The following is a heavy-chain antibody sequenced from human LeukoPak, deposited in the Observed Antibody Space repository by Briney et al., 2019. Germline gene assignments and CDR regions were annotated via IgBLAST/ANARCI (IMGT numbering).Heavy chain of an antibody. CDR3: ARAVGVTDY. D-gene: IGHD1-26*01. CDR1: GFTFSSYW. J-gene: IGHJ4*02. CDR2: INTDGSIT. Sequence: PGGSLRLSCAASGFTFSSYWMHWVRHAPGNGLVWVSRINTDGSITTYADSVKGRFTISRDNTKNTLYLHMNSLRAEDTAVYYCARAVGVTDYWGQGTLVTVSS. V-gene: IGHV3-74*01.